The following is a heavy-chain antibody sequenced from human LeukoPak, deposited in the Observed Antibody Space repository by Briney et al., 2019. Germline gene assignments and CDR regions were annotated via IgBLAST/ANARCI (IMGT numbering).Heavy chain of an antibody. J-gene: IGHJ3*02. CDR3: ARVRYNWNDIDAFDI. D-gene: IGHD1-1*01. CDR2: ISAYYGTT. Sequence: SGNSFISFAISWVRQAPGQGLEWMGWISAYYGTTNYAQKFKGRVTMTTDTSTSTVYMELRSLRSDDTAVYYCARVRYNWNDIDAFDIWGQGTMVTVSS. CDR1: GNSFISFA. V-gene: IGHV1-18*01.